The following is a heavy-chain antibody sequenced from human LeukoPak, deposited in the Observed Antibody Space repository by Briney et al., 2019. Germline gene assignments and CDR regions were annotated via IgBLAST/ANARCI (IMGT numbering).Heavy chain of an antibody. CDR1: GFTFSSYG. V-gene: IGHV3-30*18. CDR3: AKQEIGTTWSVGY. D-gene: IGHD1-14*01. CDR2: ISFDGSHE. J-gene: IGHJ4*02. Sequence: GRSLRLSCAASGFTFSSYGMHWVRPAPGKGLEWVAVISFDGSHEYYADSVKGRFTISRDTSKNTLYLQMNSLRAEDTAVYYCAKQEIGTTWSVGYWGQGTLVTVSS.